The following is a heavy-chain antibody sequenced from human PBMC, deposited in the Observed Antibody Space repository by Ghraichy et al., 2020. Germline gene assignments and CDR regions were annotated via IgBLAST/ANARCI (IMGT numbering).Heavy chain of an antibody. J-gene: IGHJ4*02. CDR3: ARARYGGNDYFDY. V-gene: IGHV4-59*01. Sequence: SETLSLTCTVSGGSISSYYWSWIRQPPGKGLEWIGYIYYSGSTNYNPSLKSRVTISVDTSKNQFSLKLSSVTAADTAVYYCARARYGGNDYFDYWGQGTLVTVSS. CDR1: GGSISSYY. D-gene: IGHD4-23*01. CDR2: IYYSGST.